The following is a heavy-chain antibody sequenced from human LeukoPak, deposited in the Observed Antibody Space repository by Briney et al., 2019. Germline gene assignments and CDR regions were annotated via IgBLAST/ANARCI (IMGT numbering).Heavy chain of an antibody. V-gene: IGHV4-39*01. CDR3: ARYKGSQMAFDY. D-gene: IGHD3-10*01. Sequence: SETLSLTCTVSGDSIRRSTYYLVWIRQSPGKGLEWMGSIDTRGRTYYNPSVKGRVTISVDTSKNQVSLRSSSVTALDTAVYYCARYKGSQMAFDYWGQGTLVTVSS. CDR2: IDTRGRT. CDR1: GDSIRRSTYY. J-gene: IGHJ4*02.